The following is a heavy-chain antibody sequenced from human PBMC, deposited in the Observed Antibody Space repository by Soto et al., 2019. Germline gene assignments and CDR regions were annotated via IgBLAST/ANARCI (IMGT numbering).Heavy chain of an antibody. CDR1: GFTVSSNY. CDR2: IYSGGST. V-gene: IGHV3-53*04. D-gene: IGHD3-3*01. CDR3: ARCQFLEWSPPSLDF. J-gene: IGHJ6*04. Sequence: GGSLRLSCAASGFTVSSNYMSWVRQAPGKGLEWVSVIYSGGSTYYADSVKGRFTISRHNSKNTLYLQMNSLRAEDTAVYYCARCQFLEWSPPSLDFWGKGTTVTVSS.